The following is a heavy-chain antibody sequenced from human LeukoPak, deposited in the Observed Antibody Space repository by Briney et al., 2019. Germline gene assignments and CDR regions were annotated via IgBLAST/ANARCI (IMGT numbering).Heavy chain of an antibody. J-gene: IGHJ3*02. CDR3: GRHAYGDSSAAFDI. CDR2: VYRRGST. D-gene: IGHD4-17*01. V-gene: IGHV4-4*02. Sequence: SGTLSLTCAVSGDSISSNYCWRWVRQFPGKGLEWIGEVYRRGSTSYNPSLKSRVVMSIDKSKNQYSLNLNSVTAADTAMYYCGRHAYGDSSAAFDIWGQGIMVIVSS. CDR1: GDSISSNYC.